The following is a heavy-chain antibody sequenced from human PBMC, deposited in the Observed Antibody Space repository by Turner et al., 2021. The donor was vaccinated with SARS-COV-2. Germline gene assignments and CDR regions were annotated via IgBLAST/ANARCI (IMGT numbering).Heavy chain of an antibody. Sequence: QVQLVQSGAEVKQPGASVKVSCTTSGYTFTNYYIHWVRQAPGQGLEWMGWVNPNSGGTNYALKFQGRVTMTSDTPITTAYMEWSSLRSDDTAVYYCAKVVLQGIPNFDYWGQGTLVTVSS. J-gene: IGHJ4*02. CDR1: GYTFTNYY. D-gene: IGHD6-13*01. CDR2: VNPNSGGT. CDR3: AKVVLQGIPNFDY. V-gene: IGHV1-2*02.